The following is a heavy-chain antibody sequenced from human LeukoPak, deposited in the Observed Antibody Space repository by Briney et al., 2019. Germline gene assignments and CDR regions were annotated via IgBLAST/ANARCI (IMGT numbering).Heavy chain of an antibody. Sequence: GGSLRLSCAASGFTFSNFWMGWVRQAPGKGLEWVANIKQDGSEKRYVDPVKGRFTISRDNAKNSLFLQMNSLRAEDAAVYYCAREGENGGGDDDAFDIWGQGTMVTVSS. J-gene: IGHJ3*02. CDR3: AREGENGGGDDDAFDI. D-gene: IGHD2-21*02. CDR1: GFTFSNFW. CDR2: IKQDGSEK. V-gene: IGHV3-7*01.